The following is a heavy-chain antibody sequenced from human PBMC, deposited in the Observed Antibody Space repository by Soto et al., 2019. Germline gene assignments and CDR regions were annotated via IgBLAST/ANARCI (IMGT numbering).Heavy chain of an antibody. CDR2: VSGQGDST. CDR1: GFTLRNYV. Sequence: PGGSLRLSCSASGFTLRNYVMHWVRQAPGKGLEYISAVSGQGDSTFYADSVKGRFTISRDNSRNTLYLQMSRLRAEDTAVYYCVRETSPITAFRWVFDLWGQATMVTVS. D-gene: IGHD6-13*01. J-gene: IGHJ4*02. CDR3: VRETSPITAFRWVFDL. V-gene: IGHV3-64D*08.